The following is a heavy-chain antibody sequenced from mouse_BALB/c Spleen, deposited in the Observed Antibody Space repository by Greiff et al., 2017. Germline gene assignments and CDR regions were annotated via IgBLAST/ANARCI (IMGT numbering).Heavy chain of an antibody. V-gene: IGHV1-14*01. CDR2: INPYNDGT. D-gene: IGHD4-1*01. Sequence: EVQLQQSGPELVKPGASVKMSCKASGYTFTSYVMHWVKQKPGQGLEWIGYINPYNDGTKYNEKFKGKATLTSDKSSSTAYMELSSLTSEDSAVYYCAKLGYYYAMDYWGQGTSVTVSS. CDR1: GYTFTSYV. CDR3: AKLGYYYAMDY. J-gene: IGHJ4*01.